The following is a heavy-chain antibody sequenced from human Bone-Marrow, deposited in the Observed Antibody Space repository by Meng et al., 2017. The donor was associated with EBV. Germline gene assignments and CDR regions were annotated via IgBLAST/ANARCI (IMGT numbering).Heavy chain of an antibody. CDR3: VRGDLTDAFDI. V-gene: IGHV4-34*01. CDR2: INHRGNS. Sequence: WAPGLLNPSEPLSLTCAVYCGSLNVYYWTWIRQPPGKGLEWIGEINHRGNSSHNPSLKSRVTISVDTSKNQFSLRLSSVTAADTAVYYCVRGDLTDAFDIWGQGTMVTVSS. J-gene: IGHJ3*02. CDR1: CGSLNVYY.